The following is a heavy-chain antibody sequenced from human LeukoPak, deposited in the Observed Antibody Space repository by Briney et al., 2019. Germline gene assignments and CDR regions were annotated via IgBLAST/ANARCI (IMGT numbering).Heavy chain of an antibody. J-gene: IGHJ4*02. Sequence: GGSLRLSCAASGFTFSTYGMHWVRQAPGKGLEWVAVITNDGNYEKYADAVRGRFTISRDNSKNTLYLKMNSLSAEDTAVYYCARDSITVDNSLDFWGRGTLVTVSS. D-gene: IGHD7-27*01. CDR1: GFTFSTYG. V-gene: IGHV3-33*05. CDR3: ARDSITVDNSLDF. CDR2: ITNDGNYE.